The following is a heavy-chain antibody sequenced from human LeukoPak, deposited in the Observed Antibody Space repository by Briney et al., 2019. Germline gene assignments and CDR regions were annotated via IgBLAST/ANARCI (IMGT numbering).Heavy chain of an antibody. Sequence: GGSLRLSCAASGFTFSSYWMHWVRQAPGKGLAWVSRINSDGSRTNYADFVKGRFTISRDNAKNTLYLQMNSLRAEDTAVYYCARGCIMDYYDSSGLDWFDPWGQGTLVTVSS. J-gene: IGHJ5*02. V-gene: IGHV3-74*01. D-gene: IGHD3-22*01. CDR3: ARGCIMDYYDSSGLDWFDP. CDR2: INSDGSRT. CDR1: GFTFSSYW.